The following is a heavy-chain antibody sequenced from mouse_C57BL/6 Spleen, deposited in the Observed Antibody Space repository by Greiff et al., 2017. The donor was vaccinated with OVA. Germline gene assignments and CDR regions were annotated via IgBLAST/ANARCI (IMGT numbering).Heavy chain of an antibody. J-gene: IGHJ3*01. CDR2: IRNKANNHAT. D-gene: IGHD1-1*01. CDR1: GFTFSDAW. Sequence: EVQLVESGGGLVQPGGSMKLSCAASGFTFSDAWMDWVRQSPEKGLEWVAEIRNKANNHATYYAESVKGRFTISRDDSKSSVYLQMNSLRAEDTGIYYCTRALYYYGSSPAWFAYWGQGTLVTVSA. V-gene: IGHV6-6*01. CDR3: TRALYYYGSSPAWFAY.